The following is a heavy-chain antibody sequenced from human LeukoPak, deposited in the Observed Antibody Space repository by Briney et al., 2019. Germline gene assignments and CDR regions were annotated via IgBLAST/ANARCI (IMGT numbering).Heavy chain of an antibody. CDR2: IYSGGST. CDR3: ARERHQGWFDP. V-gene: IGHV3-53*01. J-gene: IGHJ5*02. Sequence: GGSLRLSCAASGFTVSSNYMSWVRQAPGKGLEWVSVIYSGGSTYYADSVKGRFTISRDNSKNTLYLQMNSLRAEDTAVYYCARERHQGWFDPWGQGTLVTVSS. CDR1: GFTVSSNY.